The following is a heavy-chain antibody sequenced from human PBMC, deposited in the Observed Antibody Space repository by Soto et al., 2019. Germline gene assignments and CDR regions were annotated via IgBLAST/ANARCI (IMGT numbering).Heavy chain of an antibody. CDR2: IYSSENT. J-gene: IGHJ4*02. V-gene: IGHV4-39*01. CDR3: ARGYGRKFDY. Sequence: SETLSLSCTVSGGSVSSSSYSWGWIRQSPGKGLEWIGTIYSSENTYYNPSLLSRVTISVDTSKNQFSLKLSSVTAADTAVYYCARGYGRKFDYWGQGTLVTVSS. CDR1: GGSVSSSSYS. D-gene: IGHD5-12*01.